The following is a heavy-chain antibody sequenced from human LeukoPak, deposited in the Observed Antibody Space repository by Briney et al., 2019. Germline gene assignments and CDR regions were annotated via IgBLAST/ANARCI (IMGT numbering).Heavy chain of an antibody. CDR1: GYTFTSYY. D-gene: IGHD3-10*01. V-gene: IGHV1-2*06. J-gene: IGHJ4*02. Sequence: ASVKVSCKASGYTFTSYYMHWVRQAPGQGLEWMGRISPNSGGTNYAQKFQGRVTMTRDTSISTAYMELSRLRSDDTAVYYCARALSYYGSGRYDFDYWGQGTLVTVSS. CDR3: ARALSYYGSGRYDFDY. CDR2: ISPNSGGT.